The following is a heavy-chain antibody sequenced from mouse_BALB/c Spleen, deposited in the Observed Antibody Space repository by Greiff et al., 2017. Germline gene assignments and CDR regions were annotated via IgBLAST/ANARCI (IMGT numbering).Heavy chain of an antibody. CDR2: INPSSGYT. CDR1: GYTFNSYT. J-gene: IGHJ2*01. D-gene: IGHD2-10*02. V-gene: IGHV1-4*02. Sequence: VQLQQSAAELARPGASVKMSCKASGYTFNSYTMHWVKQRPGQGLEWIGYINPSSGYTEYNQKFKDKTTLTADKSSSTAYMQLSSLTSEDSAVYYCARSPYGNYPDYGGQGTTHTVSS. CDR3: ARSPYGNYPDY.